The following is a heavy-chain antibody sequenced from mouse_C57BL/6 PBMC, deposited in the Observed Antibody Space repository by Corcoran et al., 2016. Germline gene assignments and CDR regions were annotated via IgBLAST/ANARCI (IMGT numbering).Heavy chain of an antibody. Sequence: QIQLVQSGPEQKKPGGTVKISCKASGYTFTTYGMSWVKQAPGKGLKWMGWINTYSGVPTYADDFKGRFAFSLETSASTAYLQINNLKNEDTATYFCATGYYFDYWGQGTTLTVSS. CDR3: ATGYYFDY. J-gene: IGHJ2*01. D-gene: IGHD4-1*01. CDR1: GYTFTTYG. V-gene: IGHV9-3*01. CDR2: INTYSGVP.